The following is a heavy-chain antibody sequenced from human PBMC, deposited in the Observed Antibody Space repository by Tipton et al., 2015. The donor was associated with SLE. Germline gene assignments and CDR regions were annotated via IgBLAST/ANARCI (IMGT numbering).Heavy chain of an antibody. CDR1: GYSISDHL. CDR3: ARDYGGTSGWYFDH. V-gene: IGHV4-38-2*02. D-gene: IGHD4-23*01. J-gene: IGHJ2*01. Sequence: TLSLTCDIFGYSISDHLWGWIRQPPGKGPEWIGRITNSGNTYYTPSFQSRVTMSVDTSKNQFSLKLGSVTAADTAVYYCARDYGGTSGWYFDHWGRGTLVTVSS. CDR2: ITNSGNT.